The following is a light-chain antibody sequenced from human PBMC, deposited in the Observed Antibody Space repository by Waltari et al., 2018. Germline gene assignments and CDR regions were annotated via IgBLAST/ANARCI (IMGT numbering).Light chain of an antibody. Sequence: QSVLTQPPSASATPGQRVTISCSGRRSNIGSNHVHWYQQVPGTAPKLLIYRNDQWPSGVPDRFSGSKTGTSASLAISGLRSEDEADYYCAAWDDSLRGWVFGGGTKLTVL. CDR3: AAWDDSLRGWV. J-gene: IGLJ3*02. CDR2: RND. CDR1: RSNIGSNH. V-gene: IGLV1-47*01.